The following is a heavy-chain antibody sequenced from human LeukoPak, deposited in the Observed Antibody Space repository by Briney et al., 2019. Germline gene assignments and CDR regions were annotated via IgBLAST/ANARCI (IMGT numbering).Heavy chain of an antibody. J-gene: IGHJ4*02. CDR1: GYSFTNYW. CDR3: ARRAYYYDSSGYWGDFDY. CDR2: IHPRDSET. V-gene: IGHV5-51*01. Sequence: GESLKISCKGSGYSFTNYWIGWVRQMPGQGPEWIGIIHPRDSETVYTPSFRGQVTISADKSTTTAYLQWSSLKASDTAMYYCARRAYYYDSSGYWGDFDYWGQGTLVTVSS. D-gene: IGHD3-22*01.